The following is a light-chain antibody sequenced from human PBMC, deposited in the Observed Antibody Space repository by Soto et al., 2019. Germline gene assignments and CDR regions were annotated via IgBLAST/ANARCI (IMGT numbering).Light chain of an antibody. CDR3: QQYNSYPIT. V-gene: IGKV1-5*03. CDR2: KAS. Sequence: DIQMTQSPSTLSASVGDRVTITCRASQSISSWLAWYQQKPGKAPKSLIYKASSLESGVPSSFSGGGSETEFPRTISSLQPDDFATYYCQQYNSYPITFGQGTRLEI. J-gene: IGKJ5*01. CDR1: QSISSW.